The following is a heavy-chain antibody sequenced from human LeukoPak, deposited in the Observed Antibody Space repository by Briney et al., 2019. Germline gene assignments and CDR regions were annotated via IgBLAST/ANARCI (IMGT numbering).Heavy chain of an antibody. CDR3: ARLHYDSSGYYYGIFDY. CDR1: GYSFTSYW. Sequence: GESLKISCEGSGYSFTSYWIGWVRQMPGKGLEWMGIIYPGDSDTRYSPSFQGQVTISADKSISTAYLQWSSLKASDTAMYYCARLHYDSSGYYYGIFDYWGQGTLVTVSS. J-gene: IGHJ4*02. CDR2: IYPGDSDT. V-gene: IGHV5-51*01. D-gene: IGHD3-22*01.